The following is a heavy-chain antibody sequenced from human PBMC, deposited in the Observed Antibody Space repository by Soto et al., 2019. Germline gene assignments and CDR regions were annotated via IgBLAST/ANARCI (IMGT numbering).Heavy chain of an antibody. CDR3: ARDGYYGSGSYPDYYMDV. Sequence: ASVKVSCKASGYTFTGYYMHWVRQAPGQGLEWMGWINPNSGGTNYAQKFQGWVTMTRDTSISTAYMELSRLRSDDTAVYYCARDGYYGSGSYPDYYMDVSGKGTTVTVSS. J-gene: IGHJ6*03. D-gene: IGHD3-10*01. V-gene: IGHV1-2*04. CDR1: GYTFTGYY. CDR2: INPNSGGT.